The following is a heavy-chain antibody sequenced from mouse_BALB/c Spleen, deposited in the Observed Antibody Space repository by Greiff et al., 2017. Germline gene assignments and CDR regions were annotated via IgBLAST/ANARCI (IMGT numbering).Heavy chain of an antibody. CDR3: ARWLLGAMDY. CDR1: GFTFSDYY. D-gene: IGHD2-3*01. CDR2: ISDGGSYT. Sequence: EVMLVESGGGLVKPGGSLKLSCAASGFTFSDYYMYWVRQTPEKRLEWVATISDGGSYTYYPDSVKGRFTISRDNAKNNLYLQMSSLKSEDTAMYYCARWLLGAMDYWGQGTSVTVSS. J-gene: IGHJ4*01. V-gene: IGHV5-4*02.